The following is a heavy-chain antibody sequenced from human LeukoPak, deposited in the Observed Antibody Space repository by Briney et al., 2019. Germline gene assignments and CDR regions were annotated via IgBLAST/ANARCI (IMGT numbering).Heavy chain of an antibody. D-gene: IGHD3-3*01. Sequence: ASVKVSCKASGYTFTSYDINWVRQATGQGLEWMGWMNPNSGNTGYAQKFQGRVTMTRNTSISRAYMELSSLRYEDTAVYYCARLLDYTFWSGYVYYYGMDVWGQGTTVTVSS. CDR1: GYTFTSYD. J-gene: IGHJ6*02. CDR3: ARLLDYTFWSGYVYYYGMDV. V-gene: IGHV1-8*01. CDR2: MNPNSGNT.